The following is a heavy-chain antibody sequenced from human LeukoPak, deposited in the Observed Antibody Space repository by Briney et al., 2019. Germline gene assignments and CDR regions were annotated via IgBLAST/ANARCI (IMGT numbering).Heavy chain of an antibody. CDR1: GFTFSSYA. CDR3: ASPSGISLIDY. CDR2: ISGSGGST. D-gene: IGHD6-6*01. J-gene: IGHJ4*02. Sequence: LLGGSLRLSSAASGFTFSSYAMSWVRQAPGKGLEWVSAISGSGGSTYYADSVKGRFTISRDNSKNTLSLQMNSLRAEDTAVYYCASPSGISLIDYWGQGTLVTVSS. V-gene: IGHV3-23*01.